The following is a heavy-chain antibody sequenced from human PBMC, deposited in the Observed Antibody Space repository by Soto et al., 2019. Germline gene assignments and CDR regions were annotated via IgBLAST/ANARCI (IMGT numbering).Heavy chain of an antibody. D-gene: IGHD6-19*01. CDR2: IIPIFGTA. CDR1: GGTFSSYA. Sequence: QVQLVQSGAEVKKPGSSVKVSCKASGGTFSSYAISWVRQAPGQGLEWMGGIIPIFGTANYAQKFQGRVTITADKSTSTAYMELSSLRSEDTAVYYCARDIPPRDSGWYGYYYYYGMDVWGQGTTVTVSS. J-gene: IGHJ6*02. V-gene: IGHV1-69*06. CDR3: ARDIPPRDSGWYGYYYYYGMDV.